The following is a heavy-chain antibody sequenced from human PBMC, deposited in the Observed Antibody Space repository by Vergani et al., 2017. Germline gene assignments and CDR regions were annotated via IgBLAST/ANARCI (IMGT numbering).Heavy chain of an antibody. D-gene: IGHD3-22*01. Sequence: QVQLVESGGGVVQPGRSLRLSCAASGFTFSNYGMHWVRQAPGKGLEWVAVIWYDGSNKYYADSVKGRFTISRDNSKNTLYLQMNSLRAEDTAVYYCASANYDSSGYYYANYWXFDLWGRGTLVTVSS. CDR1: GFTFSNYG. J-gene: IGHJ2*01. CDR2: IWYDGSNK. V-gene: IGHV3-33*01. CDR3: ASANYDSSGYYYANYWXFDL.